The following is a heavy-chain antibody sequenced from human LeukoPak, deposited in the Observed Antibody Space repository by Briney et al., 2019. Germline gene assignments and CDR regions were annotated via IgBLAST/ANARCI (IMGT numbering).Heavy chain of an antibody. D-gene: IGHD3-22*01. CDR1: GGSISSYY. J-gene: IGHJ3*02. CDR2: IYYSGTT. Sequence: SETLSLTCTVSGGSISSYYWSWIRQPPGEGLEWIAYIYYSGTTNYNPSLKSRVTISIDTSKNQFSLKLSSVTAADTAVYYCASFDSSGSHAFDIWGHGTMVTVSS. CDR3: ASFDSSGSHAFDI. V-gene: IGHV4-59*01.